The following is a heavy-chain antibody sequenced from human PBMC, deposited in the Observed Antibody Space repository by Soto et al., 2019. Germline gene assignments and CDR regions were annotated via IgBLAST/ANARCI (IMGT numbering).Heavy chain of an antibody. V-gene: IGHV1-58*01. D-gene: IGHD1-26*01. J-gene: IGHJ4*02. CDR1: GFTFTSSA. CDR2: IVVGSGNT. Sequence: SVKVSCKASGFTFTSSAVQWVRQARGQRLEWIGWIVVGSGNTNYAQKLQGRVTMTTDTSTSTAYMELRSLRSDDTAVYYCARDLGDFDYWGQGTLVTVSS. CDR3: ARDLGDFDY.